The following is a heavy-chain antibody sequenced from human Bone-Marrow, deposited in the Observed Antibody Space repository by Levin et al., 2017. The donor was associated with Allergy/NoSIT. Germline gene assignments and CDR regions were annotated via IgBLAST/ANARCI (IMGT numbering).Heavy chain of an antibody. D-gene: IGHD3-22*01. V-gene: IGHV1-8*01. CDR3: ATNAYYYDSRTPAY. CDR1: GYTFTSYD. CDR2: MNPNSGNT. Sequence: PVASVKVSCKASGYTFTSYDINWVRQATGQGLEWMGWMNPNSGNTGYAQKFQGRVTMTRNTSISTAYMELSSLRSEDTAVYYCATNAYYYDSRTPAYWGQGTLVTVSS. J-gene: IGHJ4*02.